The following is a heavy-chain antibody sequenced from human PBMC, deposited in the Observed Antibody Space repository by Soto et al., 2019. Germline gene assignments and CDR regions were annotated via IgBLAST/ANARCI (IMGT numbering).Heavy chain of an antibody. Sequence: ASVKGSCKASGYTFTGYYMHWVRQAPGQGLEWMGWINPNSGGTNYAQKFQGRVTMTRDTSISTAYMELSRLRSEDTADYYCARDSLIPSAADYYFDMDVWGQGTTVTVSS. CDR1: GYTFTGYY. V-gene: IGHV1-2*02. CDR2: INPNSGGT. CDR3: ARDSLIPSAADYYFDMDV. J-gene: IGHJ6*02. D-gene: IGHD2-21*01.